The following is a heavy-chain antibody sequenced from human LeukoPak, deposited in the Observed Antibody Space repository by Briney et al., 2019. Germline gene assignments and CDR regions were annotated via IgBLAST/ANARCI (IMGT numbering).Heavy chain of an antibody. J-gene: IGHJ4*02. D-gene: IGHD2-8*01. Sequence: SQTLSLTCAISGDSVSSNSAAWNWIRQSPSRGLEWLARTYYSSKWYNDYAVSVKSRININADTSKNQFSLQLKSVTPEDTAVYYCVRDRGANGWLDYWGQGTLVTVSS. CDR2: TYYSSKWYN. V-gene: IGHV6-1*01. CDR3: VRDRGANGWLDY. CDR1: GDSVSSNSAA.